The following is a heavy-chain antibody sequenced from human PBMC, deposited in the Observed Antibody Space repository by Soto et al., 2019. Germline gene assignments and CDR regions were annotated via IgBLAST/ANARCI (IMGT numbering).Heavy chain of an antibody. CDR3: ALSRWHCFDS. CDR1: GFTFSSDW. V-gene: IGHV3-7*01. J-gene: IGHJ4*02. D-gene: IGHD6-13*01. Sequence: PGGSLRLSCAASGFTFSSDWMSWVRQAPGKGLEWVANIKEDGSAKYYLDSVKGRFTISRDNAENSLYLQMNSLRAEDTAVYYCALSRWHCFDSRGQGILVTVSS. CDR2: IKEDGSAK.